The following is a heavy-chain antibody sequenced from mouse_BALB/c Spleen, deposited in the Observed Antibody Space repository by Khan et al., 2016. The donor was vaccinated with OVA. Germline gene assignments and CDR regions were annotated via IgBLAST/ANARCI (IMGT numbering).Heavy chain of an antibody. CDR1: GYTFTNYG. Sequence: QIQLVQSGPELKKPGETVKISCKASGYTFTNYGMNWVKQSPGKALKWMGWINTYTGEPTYADDFKGRFAFSLETSASTAYLQINILKNEDTATYFGARPPYFSYTLDYWGQGTSVTVSS. CDR2: INTYTGEP. J-gene: IGHJ4*01. CDR3: ARPPYFSYTLDY. D-gene: IGHD2-10*01. V-gene: IGHV9-3-1*01.